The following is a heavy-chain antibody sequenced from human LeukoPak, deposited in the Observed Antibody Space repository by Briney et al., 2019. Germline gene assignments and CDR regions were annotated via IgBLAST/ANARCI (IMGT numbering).Heavy chain of an antibody. D-gene: IGHD3-9*01. CDR3: ARDVAPLDWLDV. V-gene: IGHV1-69*04. CDR2: IIPILGIA. CDR1: GGTFSSYA. J-gene: IGHJ6*02. Sequence: SVKVSCKASGGTFSSYAISWVRQAPGQGLEWMGRIIPILGIANYAQKFQGRVTITADKSTSTAYMELSSLRSEDTAVYYCARDVAPLDWLDVWGQGTTVTVSS.